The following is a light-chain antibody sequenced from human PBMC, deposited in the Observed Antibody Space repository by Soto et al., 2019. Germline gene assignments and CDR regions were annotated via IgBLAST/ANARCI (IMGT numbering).Light chain of an antibody. CDR3: SSYEGRNNYV. CDR1: RSNIGSYDF. V-gene: IGLV2-8*01. J-gene: IGLJ1*01. Sequence: QSALTQPPSASGSPGQSVTISCAGSRSNIGSYDFVAWYQQHPGKAPKLIIYDVSERPSGVPDRFSGSKSGAAASLTVSGLQAEDEADYHCSSYEGRNNYVFGTGTKVTVL. CDR2: DVS.